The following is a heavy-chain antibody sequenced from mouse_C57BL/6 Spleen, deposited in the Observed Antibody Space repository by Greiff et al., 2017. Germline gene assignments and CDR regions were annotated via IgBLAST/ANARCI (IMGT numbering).Heavy chain of an antibody. V-gene: IGHV1-55*01. CDR3: AITSYYFDY. CDR1: GYTFTSYW. CDR2: IYPGSGST. J-gene: IGHJ2*01. Sequence: HVHVKQPGAELVKPGASVKMSCKASGYTFTSYWITWVKQRPGQGLEWIGDIYPGSGSTNYNEKFKSKATLTVDTSSSTAYMQLSSLTSEDSAVYYCAITSYYFDYWGQGTTLTVSS.